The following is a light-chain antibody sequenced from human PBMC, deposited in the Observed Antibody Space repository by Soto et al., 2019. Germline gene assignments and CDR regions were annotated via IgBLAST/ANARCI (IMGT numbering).Light chain of an antibody. Sequence: EIVLTQSPATLSLSPGERATLSSRASQSVSSYLAWYQQKPGQAPRLLIYDASNRATGIPARFSGSGSGTDFTLTISSLEPEDFAVYYCQQRSNWPSFGQGTRREIK. CDR3: QQRSNWPS. CDR1: QSVSSY. CDR2: DAS. V-gene: IGKV3-11*01. J-gene: IGKJ5*01.